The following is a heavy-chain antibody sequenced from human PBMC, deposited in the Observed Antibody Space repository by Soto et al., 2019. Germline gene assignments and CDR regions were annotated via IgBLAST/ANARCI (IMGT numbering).Heavy chain of an antibody. V-gene: IGHV3-7*01. Sequence: GSLRLSCAASGFTFSSYYMSWVRQAQGKGLEWVANVNEDGGEKYYVDSVKGRFTVSRDNAKDSVSLQMNSLRAEDTAVYYCAREYTAWPLAYGLDVWGQGTTVTAP. J-gene: IGHJ6*02. CDR3: AREYTAWPLAYGLDV. D-gene: IGHD2-2*02. CDR2: VNEDGGEK. CDR1: GFTFSSYY.